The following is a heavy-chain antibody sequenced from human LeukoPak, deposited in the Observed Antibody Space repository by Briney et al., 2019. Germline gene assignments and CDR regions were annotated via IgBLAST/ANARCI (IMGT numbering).Heavy chain of an antibody. CDR2: IKQDGSEK. Sequence: GGSLRLSCAASGFTFSSYSMNWVRQAPGKGLEWVANIKQDGSEKYYVDSVKGRFTISRDNAKNSLYLQMNSLRAEDTAVYYCARGGDPERPLIYYYDSLRQRYGMDVWGQGTTVTVSS. CDR3: ARGGDPERPLIYYYDSLRQRYGMDV. CDR1: GFTFSSYS. D-gene: IGHD3-22*01. J-gene: IGHJ6*02. V-gene: IGHV3-7*01.